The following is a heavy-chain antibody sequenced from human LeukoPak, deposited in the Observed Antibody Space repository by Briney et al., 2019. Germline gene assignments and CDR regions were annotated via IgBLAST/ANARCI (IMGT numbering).Heavy chain of an antibody. J-gene: IGHJ5*02. CDR1: GGSISSYY. Sequence: TSETLSLTCTVSGGSISSYYWSCIRQPAGEGLQWIGRIYTSWSTNYNPSLNSRVTMSVDTSKSQISMKLSSVTAPDTAVYYCARDGTFNWFEPWGQGTLVTVSS. D-gene: IGHD1-26*01. CDR2: IYTSWST. V-gene: IGHV4-4*07. CDR3: ARDGTFNWFEP.